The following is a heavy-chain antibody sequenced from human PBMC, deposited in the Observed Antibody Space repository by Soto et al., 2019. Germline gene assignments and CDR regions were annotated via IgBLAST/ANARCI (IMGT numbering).Heavy chain of an antibody. Sequence: GASVKVSCKASGYTFTSYYMHWVRQAPGQGLEWMGIINPSGGSTSYAQKFQGRVTMTRDTSTSTVYMELSSLRSEDTAVYYCARDRVRYHFWSGYYDYWGQGTLVTVSS. V-gene: IGHV1-46*03. J-gene: IGHJ4*02. CDR3: ARDRVRYHFWSGYYDY. CDR1: GYTFTSYY. CDR2: INPSGGST. D-gene: IGHD3-3*01.